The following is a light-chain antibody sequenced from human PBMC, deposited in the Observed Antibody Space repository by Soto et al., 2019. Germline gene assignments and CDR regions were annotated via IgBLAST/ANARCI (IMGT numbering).Light chain of an antibody. CDR2: GAS. J-gene: IGKJ1*01. Sequence: EIVMTRSPATLSVSPLEIAALSFRASQSVSSNLAWYQQKPGQAPRLLIYGASSRATGIPDRFSGSGSGTDFTLTISRLETEDFAVYYCQQYGSSSTFGQGTKVDIK. V-gene: IGKV3-20*01. CDR1: QSVSSN. CDR3: QQYGSSST.